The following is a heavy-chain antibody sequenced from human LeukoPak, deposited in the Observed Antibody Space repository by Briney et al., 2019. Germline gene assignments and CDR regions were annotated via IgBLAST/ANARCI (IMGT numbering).Heavy chain of an antibody. Sequence: ASVKVSCKASGYTFTSYGISWVRQAPGQGLEWMGWISAYNGNTNYAQKLQGRVTMTTDTSTSTAYMELRSLRSDDTAVYYCARGYRRASQGAVGGYWGQGTLVTVSP. CDR3: ARGYRRASQGAVGGY. J-gene: IGHJ4*02. V-gene: IGHV1-18*01. D-gene: IGHD3-16*01. CDR1: GYTFTSYG. CDR2: ISAYNGNT.